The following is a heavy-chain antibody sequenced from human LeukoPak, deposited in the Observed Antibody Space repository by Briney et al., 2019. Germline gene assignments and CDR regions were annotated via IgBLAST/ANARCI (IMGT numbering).Heavy chain of an antibody. J-gene: IGHJ4*02. CDR3: ARSRGAGPGAYFDY. Sequence: GGPLRLSCAASGFTFSDEYMSWIRQAPGKGLEWVSYISNSGSYTNYADSVKGRFTISRDNAKNSLYLQMNSLRAEDTAVYYCARSRGAGPGAYFDYWGQGTLITVSS. V-gene: IGHV3-11*03. CDR2: ISNSGSYT. CDR1: GFTFSDEY. D-gene: IGHD6-19*01.